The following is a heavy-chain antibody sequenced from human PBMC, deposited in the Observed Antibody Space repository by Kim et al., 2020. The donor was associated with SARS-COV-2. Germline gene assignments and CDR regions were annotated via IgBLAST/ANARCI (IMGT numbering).Heavy chain of an antibody. D-gene: IGHD3-10*01. CDR1: GFTFGDYA. Sequence: GGSLRLSCTASGFTFGDYAMSWFRQAPGKGLEWVGFIRSKAYGGTTEYAASVKGRFTISRDDSKSIAYLQMNSLKTEDTAVYYCTRERITMVRGVPPDVWGQGTTVTVSS. V-gene: IGHV3-49*03. CDR2: IRSKAYGGTT. CDR3: TRERITMVRGVPPDV. J-gene: IGHJ6*02.